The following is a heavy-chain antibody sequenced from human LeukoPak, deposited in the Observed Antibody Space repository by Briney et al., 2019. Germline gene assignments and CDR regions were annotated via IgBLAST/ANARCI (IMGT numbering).Heavy chain of an antibody. CDR1: GYGFSDVY. V-gene: IGHV1-2*02. D-gene: IGHD1-1*01. J-gene: IGHJ5*02. CDR2: INPHSGAT. CDR3: ATSSTVTHTRDP. Sequence: ASLKVSCKASGYGFSDVYFNWVLQAPGQGLEWMGWINPHSGATNYAQRFQGRISMDASFDTAYIELSRLTSDDTAVYYCATSSTVTHTRDPWGQGTLVTVPS.